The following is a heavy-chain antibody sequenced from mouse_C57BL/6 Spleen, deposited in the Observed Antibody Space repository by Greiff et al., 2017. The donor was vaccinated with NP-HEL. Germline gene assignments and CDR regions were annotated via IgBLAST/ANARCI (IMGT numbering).Heavy chain of an antibody. J-gene: IGHJ2*01. CDR2: ISYDGSN. CDR3: ARGTTVVPFDY. D-gene: IGHD1-1*01. Sequence: VQLQQSGPGLVKPSQSLSLTCSVTGYSITSGYYWNWIRQFPGNKLEWMGYISYDGSNNYNPSLKNRISITRDTSKNQFFLKLNSVTTEDTATYYCARGTTVVPFDYWGQGTTLTVSS. CDR1: GYSITSGYY. V-gene: IGHV3-6*01.